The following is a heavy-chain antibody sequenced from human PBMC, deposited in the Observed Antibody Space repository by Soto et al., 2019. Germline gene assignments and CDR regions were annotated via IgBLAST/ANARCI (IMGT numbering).Heavy chain of an antibody. D-gene: IGHD2-15*01. CDR1: GYTFTSYY. V-gene: IGHV1-46*01. J-gene: IGHJ5*02. Sequence: GASVKVSCKASGYTFTSYYMHWVRQAPGQGLEWMGIINPSGGSTSYAQKFQGRVTMTRDTSTSTVYMELSSLRSEDTAVYYCARDRENIVVVVAATPFREHYTDPWGQGTLVTVSS. CDR3: ARDRENIVVVVAATPFREHYTDP. CDR2: INPSGGST.